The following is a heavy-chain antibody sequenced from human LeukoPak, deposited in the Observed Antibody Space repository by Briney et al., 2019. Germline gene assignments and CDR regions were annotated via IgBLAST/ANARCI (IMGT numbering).Heavy chain of an antibody. V-gene: IGHV4-31*03. J-gene: IGHJ4*02. CDR2: IYYSGST. D-gene: IGHD5-24*01. CDR3: ARDKTGYNYFDY. CDR1: GGSISSGGYY. Sequence: SQTLSLTCTVSGGSISSGGYYWSWIRQYPGKGLEWIGYIYYSGSTYYNPSLKSRVTISVDTSKNQFSLKLSSVAAADTAVYYCARDKTGYNYFDYWGQGTLVTVSS.